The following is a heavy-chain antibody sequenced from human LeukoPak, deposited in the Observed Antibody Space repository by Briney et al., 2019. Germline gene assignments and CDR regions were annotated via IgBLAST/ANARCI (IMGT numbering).Heavy chain of an antibody. Sequence: PGGSLRLSCAASGFTFSSYSMNWVRQAPGKGLEWVSSISSSSNYIYYADSVKGRFTISRDNAKNSLYLQMNSLRAEDTAVYYCARDRYSGSYLGGFDYWGQGTLVTVSS. J-gene: IGHJ4*02. CDR1: GFTFSSYS. CDR3: ARDRYSGSYLGGFDY. CDR2: ISSSSNYI. V-gene: IGHV3-21*01. D-gene: IGHD1-26*01.